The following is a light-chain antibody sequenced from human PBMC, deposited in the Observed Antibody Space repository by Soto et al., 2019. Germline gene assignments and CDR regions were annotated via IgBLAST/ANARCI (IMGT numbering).Light chain of an antibody. V-gene: IGLV2-14*03. J-gene: IGLJ7*01. Sequence: QSVLTQPASVSGSPGQSITISCTGTSSDVGGYNYVSWYQHHPGKAPKLMIYDVDIRPSGVSNRFSGSKSGNTASLTISGLQAEDEADYFCSSYTSNTVAVFGGGTQLTVL. CDR1: SSDVGGYNY. CDR3: SSYTSNTVAV. CDR2: DVD.